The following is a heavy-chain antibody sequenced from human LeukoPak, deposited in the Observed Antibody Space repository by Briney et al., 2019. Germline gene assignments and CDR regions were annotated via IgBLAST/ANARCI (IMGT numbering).Heavy chain of an antibody. D-gene: IGHD6-13*01. Sequence: GGSLTLSCSASGFTFSSFWMSWVRQAPGKGLEWVANTKQDGSEKYYLDSVKGRFTISRDNAKNSLYLQMNSLRAEDTAVYYCARDLPAAGAFDHWGQGTLVTVSS. V-gene: IGHV3-7*01. CDR3: ARDLPAAGAFDH. CDR2: TKQDGSEK. J-gene: IGHJ4*02. CDR1: GFTFSSFW.